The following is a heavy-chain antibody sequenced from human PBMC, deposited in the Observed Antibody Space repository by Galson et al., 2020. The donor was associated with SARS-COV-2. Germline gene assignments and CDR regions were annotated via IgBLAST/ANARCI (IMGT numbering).Heavy chain of an antibody. Sequence: GGSLRLSCAASGFTFSSYAMSWVRQAPGKGLEWVSAISGSGGSTYYADSVKGRFTISRDNSKNTLYLQMNSLRAEDTAVYYCARIMGLEQQLLDYWGQGTLVTVSS. V-gene: IGHV3-23*01. CDR2: ISGSGGST. J-gene: IGHJ4*02. D-gene: IGHD6-13*01. CDR1: GFTFSSYA. CDR3: ARIMGLEQQLLDY.